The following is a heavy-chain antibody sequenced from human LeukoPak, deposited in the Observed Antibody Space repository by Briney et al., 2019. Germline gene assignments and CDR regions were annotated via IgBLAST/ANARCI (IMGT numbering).Heavy chain of an antibody. D-gene: IGHD3-22*01. V-gene: IGHV1-2*04. CDR3: ARKVGVIVGEGESSLDAFDI. J-gene: IGHJ3*02. CDR2: INPNSGGT. Sequence: GASVKVSCKASGYTFTGYYMHWVRQAPGQGLEWMGWINPNSGGTNYAQKFQGWVTMTRDTSISTAYMELSRLRSDDTAVYYCARKVGVIVGEGESSLDAFDIWGQGTMVTVSS. CDR1: GYTFTGYY.